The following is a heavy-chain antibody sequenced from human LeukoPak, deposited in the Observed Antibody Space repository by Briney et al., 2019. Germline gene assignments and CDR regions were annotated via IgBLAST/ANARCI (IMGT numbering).Heavy chain of an antibody. CDR2: ISYDGSKN. D-gene: IGHD4-17*01. Sequence: GGSLRLSCAASGFTFSSHAIHWVRQAPGKGLEWVAFISYDGSKNYYADSVKGRFTISRDNSRNTLYLQMNSLRAEDTAVYYCARDSSGDYAVDYWGQGSLVTVSS. J-gene: IGHJ4*02. CDR3: ARDSSGDYAVDY. CDR1: GFTFSSHA. V-gene: IGHV3-30*04.